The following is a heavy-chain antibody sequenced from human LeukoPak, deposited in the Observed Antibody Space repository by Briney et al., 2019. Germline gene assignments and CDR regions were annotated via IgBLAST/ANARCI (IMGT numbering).Heavy chain of an antibody. J-gene: IGHJ4*02. Sequence: PSETLSLTCTVSGGSISSSSYYWGWIRQPPGKGLEWIGSIYYSGSTYYNPSLKSRVTISADTSKNQFSLKLSSVTAADTAVYYCARLGGGGLRPDYWGQGTLVTVSS. CDR2: IYYSGST. CDR1: GGSISSSSYY. V-gene: IGHV4-39*01. CDR3: ARLGGGGLRPDY. D-gene: IGHD4-17*01.